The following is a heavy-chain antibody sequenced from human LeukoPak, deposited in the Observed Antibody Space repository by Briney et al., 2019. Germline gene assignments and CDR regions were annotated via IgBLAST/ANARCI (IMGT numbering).Heavy chain of an antibody. CDR2: IYHSGST. Sequence: SQTLSLTCAVSGGSISSGGYSWRWIRQPPGKGLEWIGYIYHSGSTYYNPSLKSRVTISVDRSKNQFSLKLSSVTAADTAVYYCARAGYYGSGSYLGNWFDPWGQGTLVTVSS. CDR1: GGSISSGGYS. D-gene: IGHD3-10*01. J-gene: IGHJ5*02. V-gene: IGHV4-30-2*01. CDR3: ARAGYYGSGSYLGNWFDP.